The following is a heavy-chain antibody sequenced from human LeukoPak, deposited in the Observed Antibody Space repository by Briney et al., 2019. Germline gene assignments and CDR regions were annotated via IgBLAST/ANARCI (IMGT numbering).Heavy chain of an antibody. CDR1: GYTFTSYG. CDR2: ISAYNGNT. J-gene: IGHJ5*02. Sequence: GASVKVSCKASGYTFTSYGISWVRQAPGQGLEWMGLISAYNGNTNYAQKLQGRVTMTTDTSTSTAYMELRSLRSDDTDVYYCARAPARDEFGVVTPWGQGTLVSVSS. CDR3: ARAPARDEFGVVTP. V-gene: IGHV1-18*01. D-gene: IGHD3-3*01.